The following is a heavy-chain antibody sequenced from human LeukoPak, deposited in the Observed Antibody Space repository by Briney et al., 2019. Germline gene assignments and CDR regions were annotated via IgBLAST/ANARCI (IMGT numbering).Heavy chain of an antibody. J-gene: IGHJ4*02. CDR1: GFSLSDYE. CDR3: TTDLDKKQIDY. V-gene: IGHV3-48*03. D-gene: IGHD1/OR15-1a*01. CDR2: ISGSGSTM. Sequence: GGSLRLSCAASGFSLSDYEMNWVRQAPGQGPQWISYISGSGSTMFFADSVKGRFTVSRDNAKNSLYLHMNSLKTEDTAVYYCTTDLDKKQIDYWGQGTLVTVSS.